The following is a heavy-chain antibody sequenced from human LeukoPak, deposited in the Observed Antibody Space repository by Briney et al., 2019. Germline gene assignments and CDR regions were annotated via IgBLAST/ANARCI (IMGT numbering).Heavy chain of an antibody. CDR3: VRDFNWAFDS. J-gene: IGHJ4*02. CDR2: IWTVNGAT. CDR1: GFIFSDSS. D-gene: IGHD3-16*01. V-gene: IGHV3-48*02. Sequence: GGSLRLSCTASGFIFSDSSMNWVRQAPGKGLEWVSHIWTVNGATHYADSVRGRFTIARDSAKNSLNLQMSSLRDEDTAVYYCVRDFNWAFDSWGQGALVTVSS.